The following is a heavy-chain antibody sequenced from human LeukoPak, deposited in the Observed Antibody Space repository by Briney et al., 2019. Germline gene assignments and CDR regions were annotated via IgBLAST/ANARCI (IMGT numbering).Heavy chain of an antibody. Sequence: PSETLSLTCAVYGGSFNGYSWSWIRQSPGKGLEWIGEINLGGSTNYNPSLKSRVTMTIDTSKKEVSLNLTSVTAADTSIYFCASSSKVVRPDSWDYWDQGTLVTVSS. J-gene: IGHJ4*02. CDR3: ASSSKVVRPDSWDY. CDR1: GGSFNGYS. V-gene: IGHV4-34*01. D-gene: IGHD6-6*01. CDR2: INLGGST.